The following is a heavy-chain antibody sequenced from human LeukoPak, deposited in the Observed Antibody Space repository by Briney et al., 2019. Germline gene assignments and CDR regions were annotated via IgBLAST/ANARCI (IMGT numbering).Heavy chain of an antibody. D-gene: IGHD2-15*01. CDR2: ISGSGSNT. V-gene: IGHV3-23*01. CDR3: TKVRVVRAPTGFDY. CDR1: GFTFSSYA. J-gene: IGHJ4*02. Sequence: GGSLRLSCAASGFTFSSYAMSWVRQAPGKGLEWVSAISGSGSNTYYADSVKGRFTISRDNSKNTLYLQMNSLRAEDTAVYYCTKVRVVRAPTGFDYWGQRTLVTVSS.